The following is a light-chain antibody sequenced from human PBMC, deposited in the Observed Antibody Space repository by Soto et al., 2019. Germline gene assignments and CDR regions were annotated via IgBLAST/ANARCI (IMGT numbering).Light chain of an antibody. V-gene: IGKV3-20*01. CDR3: QQYGSSPTT. Sequence: EVVLTQSPGTLSLSPGDGATLSCRASQSISSSYLAWYQQRPGQAPRLLIYGASSRATGIPDRFSGSGSGTDFTLTISRLEPEDFAVYYCQQYGSSPTTFGQGTKVDI. J-gene: IGKJ1*01. CDR2: GAS. CDR1: QSISSSY.